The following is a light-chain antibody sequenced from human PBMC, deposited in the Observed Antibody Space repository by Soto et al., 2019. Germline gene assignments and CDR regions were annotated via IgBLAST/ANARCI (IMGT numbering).Light chain of an antibody. CDR1: QSVSNW. J-gene: IGKJ1*01. Sequence: DIQMTQSPSTLSASVGDRVTITCRASQSVSNWLAWYQQKPGKAPKILIYKASSLESGVPSRFSVSGSGTEFTLTISSLQPDDFATYYCQQYNGYRWTFGQGTKVEIK. CDR3: QQYNGYRWT. CDR2: KAS. V-gene: IGKV1-5*03.